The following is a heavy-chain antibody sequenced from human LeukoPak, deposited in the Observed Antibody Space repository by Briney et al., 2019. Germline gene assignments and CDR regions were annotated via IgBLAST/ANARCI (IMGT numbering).Heavy chain of an antibody. CDR2: INPNSGGT. J-gene: IGHJ4*02. V-gene: IGHV1-2*02. CDR3: ARDDPSYDILTGYYMDPYFDY. CDR1: GYTFTGYY. Sequence: ASVKVSCKASGYTFTGYYMHWVRQAPGQGLEWMGWINPNSGGTNYAQKFQGRVTMTRDTSIGTAYMELSRLRSDDTAVYYCARDDPSYDILTGYYMDPYFDYWGQGTLVTVSS. D-gene: IGHD3-9*01.